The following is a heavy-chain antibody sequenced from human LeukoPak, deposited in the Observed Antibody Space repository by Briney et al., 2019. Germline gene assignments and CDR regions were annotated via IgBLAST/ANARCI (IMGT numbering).Heavy chain of an antibody. Sequence: PGGSLRLSCAASVFTFSSYAMSWVRQAPGEGLEWVSAISGSGGSTYYADSVKGRFTISRDNSKNTLYLQMNSLRAEDTVVYYCTTLGDYRAYWGQGTLVTVSS. CDR2: ISGSGGST. CDR1: VFTFSSYA. J-gene: IGHJ4*02. D-gene: IGHD4-11*01. CDR3: TTLGDYRAY. V-gene: IGHV3-23*01.